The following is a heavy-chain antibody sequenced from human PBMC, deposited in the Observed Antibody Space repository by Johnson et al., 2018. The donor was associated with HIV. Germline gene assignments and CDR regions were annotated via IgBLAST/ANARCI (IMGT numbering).Heavy chain of an antibody. D-gene: IGHD2-15*01. J-gene: IGHJ3*02. V-gene: IGHV3-30*02. Sequence: VQLVESGGGVVQPGGSLRLSCAASGFTFSDYGMHWVRQAPGKGLEWVAFIRYDGSNKYYADSVKGRFTLSRDNSKNTLYLQMSSLRAEDTAVYYCASRRLRVVVAASGAFDIWGQGTMVTVSS. CDR2: IRYDGSNK. CDR3: ASRRLRVVVAASGAFDI. CDR1: GFTFSDYG.